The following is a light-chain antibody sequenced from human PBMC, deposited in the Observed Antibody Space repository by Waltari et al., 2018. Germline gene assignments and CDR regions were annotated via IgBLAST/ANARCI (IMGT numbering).Light chain of an antibody. CDR1: SIGRKS. CDR2: YDS. CDR3: QVWDDVTDSGV. J-gene: IGLJ3*02. Sequence: YVLTQPPSVSVDPGKTARLTCGGDSIGRKSVNWYQQKPGQAPVLVMFYDSDRPSEIPERFSGSNSGNTATLTISWVEAGDEADYHCQVWDDVTDSGVFGGGTKLTVL. V-gene: IGLV3-21*04.